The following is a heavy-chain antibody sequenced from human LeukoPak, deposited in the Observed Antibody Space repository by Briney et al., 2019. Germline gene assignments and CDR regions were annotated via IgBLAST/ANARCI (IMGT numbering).Heavy chain of an antibody. Sequence: PSETLSLTCTVSGGSISSSSYYWGWIRQPPGKGLEWIGSIYYSGSTYYNPSLKSRVTISVDTSKNQFSLKLSSVTAADTAVYHCARHSSRDGYNYGDYWAREPWSPSPQ. J-gene: IGHJ4*02. CDR2: IYYSGST. CDR1: GGSISSSSYY. V-gene: IGHV4-39*01. D-gene: IGHD5-24*01. CDR3: ARHSSRDGYNYGDY.